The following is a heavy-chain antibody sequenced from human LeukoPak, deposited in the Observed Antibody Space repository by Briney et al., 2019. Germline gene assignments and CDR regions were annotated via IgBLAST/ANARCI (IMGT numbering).Heavy chain of an antibody. J-gene: IGHJ4*02. Sequence: ASVKVSCKASGYTFTSYDINWVRQATGQGLEWMGWMNPNSGNTGYAQKFQGRVTMTRNTSISTAYMELSSLRSEDTALYYCAKDLAGYGGNYFDYWGQGTLVTVSS. CDR1: GYTFTSYD. V-gene: IGHV1-8*01. CDR2: MNPNSGNT. D-gene: IGHD4-23*01. CDR3: AKDLAGYGGNYFDY.